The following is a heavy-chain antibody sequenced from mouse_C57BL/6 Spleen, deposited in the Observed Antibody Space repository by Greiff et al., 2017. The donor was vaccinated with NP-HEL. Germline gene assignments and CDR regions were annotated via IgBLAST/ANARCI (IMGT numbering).Heavy chain of an antibody. D-gene: IGHD2-5*01. CDR1: GYTFTTSP. CDR2: FHPYNDDT. CDR3: ARRSYYSNYAFAY. Sequence: QLQPSGAELVKPGASVKISCTASGYTFTTSPIDWLKQNHGKSLEWIGNFHPYNDDTKYNEKFKGKATLTVEKSSSTVYLELSRLTSDDAAVYYCARRSYYSNYAFAYWGQGTLVTVSA. J-gene: IGHJ3*01. V-gene: IGHV1-47*01.